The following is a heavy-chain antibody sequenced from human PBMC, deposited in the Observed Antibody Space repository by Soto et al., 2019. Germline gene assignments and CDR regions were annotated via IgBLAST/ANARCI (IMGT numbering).Heavy chain of an antibody. CDR3: ARETSSGWYTGFDY. CDR2: ISAYNGNT. Sequence: GASVKVSCKASGYTFTSYGISWVRQAPGQGLEWMGWISAYNGNTNYAQKYQGRVTITADESTSTAYMELSSLRSEDTAVYYCARETSSGWYTGFDYWGKGTLVTVSS. CDR1: GYTFTSYG. V-gene: IGHV1-18*01. D-gene: IGHD6-19*01. J-gene: IGHJ4*02.